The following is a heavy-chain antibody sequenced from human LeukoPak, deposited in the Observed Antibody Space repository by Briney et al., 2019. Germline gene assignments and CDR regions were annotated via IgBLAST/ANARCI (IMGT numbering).Heavy chain of an antibody. V-gene: IGHV4-39*07. CDR1: SGSISSSSYY. J-gene: IGHJ4*02. CDR3: ARGVRLAARPRFDY. D-gene: IGHD6-6*01. Sequence: SETLSLTCTVSSGSISSSSYYWGWIRQPPGKGLEWIGSIYYSGSTNYNPSLKSRVTISVDTSKNQFSLKLSSVTAADTAVYYCARGVRLAARPRFDYWGQGTLVTVSS. CDR2: IYYSGST.